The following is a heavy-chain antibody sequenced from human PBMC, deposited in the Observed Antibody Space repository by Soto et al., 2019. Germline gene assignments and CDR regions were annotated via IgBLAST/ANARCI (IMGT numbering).Heavy chain of an antibody. V-gene: IGHV3-33*01. D-gene: IGHD3-3*01. J-gene: IGHJ4*02. CDR3: ARARAGFLEAFDY. CDR1: VFMFGIYG. CDR2: IWDDGNTK. Sequence: GSLRLSGAASVFMFGIYGMHWVRQSPGKGLEWVAVIWDDGNTKYYGESVEGRFSISRDNSRKTLYLQMNGLRVEDTAVYFCARARAGFLEAFDYWGQGTLVTVS.